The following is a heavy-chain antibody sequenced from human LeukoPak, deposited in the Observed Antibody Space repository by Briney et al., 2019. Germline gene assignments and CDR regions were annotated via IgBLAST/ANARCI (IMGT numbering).Heavy chain of an antibody. V-gene: IGHV4-34*01. CDR1: GGSFSGNY. CDR2: INHSGST. CDR3: ARVSWFPGTSYYYMDV. D-gene: IGHD1-1*01. J-gene: IGHJ6*03. Sequence: PSETLSLTCAVYGGSFSGNYWSWIRQPPGKGLEWIGDINHSGSTNYNPSLKSRVTISVDTSKNQFSLKLSSVTAADTAVYYCARVSWFPGTSYYYMDVWGKGTTVTVSS.